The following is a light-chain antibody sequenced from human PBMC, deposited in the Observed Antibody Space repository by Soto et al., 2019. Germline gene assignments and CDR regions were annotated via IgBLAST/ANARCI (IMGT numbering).Light chain of an antibody. CDR2: DAS. Sequence: IQMNQSPSSLSASVGDRVTITCQASQDISKNLNWYQQKPGKAPKLLIYDASSLQTGVPSRFSAIESATHLTFTISRLQPEDIATYYCQQYDNLLPITFGQGTRLEIK. J-gene: IGKJ5*01. V-gene: IGKV1-33*01. CDR3: QQYDNLLPIT. CDR1: QDISKN.